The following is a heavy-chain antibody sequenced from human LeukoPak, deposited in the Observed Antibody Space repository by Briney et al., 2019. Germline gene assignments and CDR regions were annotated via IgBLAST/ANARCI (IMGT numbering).Heavy chain of an antibody. CDR2: INHSGST. CDR3: ARGNSYGVDY. V-gene: IGHV4-34*01. D-gene: IGHD5-18*01. CDR1: GGSFSGYY. Sequence: PSEALSLTCADYGGSFSGYYWSWIRQPPGKGLEWIGEINHSGSTNYNPSLKSRVTISVDTSKNQFSLKLSSVTAADTAVYYCARGNSYGVDYWGQGTLVTVSS. J-gene: IGHJ4*02.